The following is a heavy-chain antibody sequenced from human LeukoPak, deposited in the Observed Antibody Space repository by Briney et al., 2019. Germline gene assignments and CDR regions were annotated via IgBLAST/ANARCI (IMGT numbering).Heavy chain of an antibody. V-gene: IGHV3-48*03. CDR1: GFTFSSYE. CDR3: ARRYCSSTSCLLDY. Sequence: PGGSLRLSCAAFGFTFSSYEMNWVRQAPGKGLEWLSYISSSGSTIYYADSVKGRFTISRDNAKTSLYLQMNSLRADDTAVYYCARRYCSSTSCLLDYWGQGTLVTVSS. J-gene: IGHJ4*02. D-gene: IGHD2-2*01. CDR2: ISSSGSTI.